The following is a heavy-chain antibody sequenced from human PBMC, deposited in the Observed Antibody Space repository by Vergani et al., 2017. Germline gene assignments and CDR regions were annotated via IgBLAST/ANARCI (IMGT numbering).Heavy chain of an antibody. CDR3: VTDAGISENFLVS. D-gene: IGHD3-3*01. CDR1: GFTFSTYA. CDR2: ITGRGGST. Sequence: EVQLLESGGGLKQPGGSVRLSCAASGFTFSTYAMHWVRQAPGKGLEWVSAITGRGGSTYYAYSFKGRFIISRDNSRDTLYLQMNSLRPEDTATYYCVTDAGISENFLVSWGQGTLVT. V-gene: IGHV3-23*01. J-gene: IGHJ4*02.